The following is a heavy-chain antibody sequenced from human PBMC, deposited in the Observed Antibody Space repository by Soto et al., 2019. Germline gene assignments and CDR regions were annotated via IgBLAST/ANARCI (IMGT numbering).Heavy chain of an antibody. Sequence: SLRLSCAASGFTFINYAMHWVRQAPGKGLEWVAVISYDGSNKYYADSVKGRFTISRDNSKNTLYLQMNSLRAEDTAVYYCAKDLDYYDSSGFKGGYYYYYYGMDVWGQGTTVTVSS. CDR2: ISYDGSNK. D-gene: IGHD3-22*01. CDR1: GFTFINYA. CDR3: AKDLDYYDSSGFKGGYYYYYYGMDV. V-gene: IGHV3-30*04. J-gene: IGHJ6*02.